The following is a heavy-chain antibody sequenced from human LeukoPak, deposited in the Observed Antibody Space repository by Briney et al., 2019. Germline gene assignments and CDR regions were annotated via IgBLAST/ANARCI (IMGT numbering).Heavy chain of an antibody. CDR1: GFTFSSYG. V-gene: IGHV3-30*02. CDR2: IRYDGSKK. Sequence: GGSLRLSCAASGFTFSSYGMHWVRQAPGKGLEWVAFIRYDGSKKYYADSVKGRFTISRDNSKNTLYLQMNSLRAEDTAVYYCAKDPEEWGPGYWGQGTLVTVSS. J-gene: IGHJ4*02. D-gene: IGHD3-16*01. CDR3: AKDPEEWGPGY.